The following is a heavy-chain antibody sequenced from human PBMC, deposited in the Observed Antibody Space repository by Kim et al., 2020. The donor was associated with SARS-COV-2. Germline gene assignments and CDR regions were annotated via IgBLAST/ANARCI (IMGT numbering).Heavy chain of an antibody. J-gene: IGHJ4*02. V-gene: IGHV7-4-1*02. Sequence: YAQGFTGRFVFSLDTSVSTAYLQISSLKAEDTAVYYCARTSGSYGRDFDYWGQGTLVTVSS. D-gene: IGHD1-26*01. CDR3: ARTSGSYGRDFDY.